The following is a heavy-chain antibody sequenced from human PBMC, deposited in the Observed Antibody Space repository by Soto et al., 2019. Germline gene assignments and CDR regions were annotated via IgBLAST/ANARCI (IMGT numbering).Heavy chain of an antibody. CDR3: ARNSSGVYGMDV. D-gene: IGHD6-25*01. CDR2: ISSSSSYT. Sequence: GGSLRLSCAASGFTFSDYYMSWIRQAPGKGLEWVSYISSSSSYTNYADSVKGRFTISRDNAKNSLYLQMNSLRAEDTAVYYCARNSSGVYGMDVWGQGTTVTVS. V-gene: IGHV3-11*06. J-gene: IGHJ6*02. CDR1: GFTFSDYY.